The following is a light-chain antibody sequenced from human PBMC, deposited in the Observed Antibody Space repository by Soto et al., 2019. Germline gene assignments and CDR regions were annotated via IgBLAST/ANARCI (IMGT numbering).Light chain of an antibody. J-gene: IGKJ5*01. CDR2: DAS. Sequence: DIQMTQSPSSLSASVGDRVTITCRASQGIGDELGWYQQKPGKAPKLLIFDASSLKTGVPSRFSGSGSGTHFTFVISSLQPEDVAMYYCQQFDNLPITFGQGTRLEI. CDR1: QGIGDE. CDR3: QQFDNLPIT. V-gene: IGKV1-33*01.